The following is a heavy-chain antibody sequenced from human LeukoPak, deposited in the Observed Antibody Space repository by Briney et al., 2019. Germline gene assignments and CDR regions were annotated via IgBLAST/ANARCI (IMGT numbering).Heavy chain of an antibody. Sequence: GGSLRLSCAASGFMFTTYAMSWVRQAPGKGLEWVSAIGGDGGRTYYADSVKGRFTISRDNSKDTVFLQMNSLRAEDTAVYYCAKASRQGAVASPLDYWGQGTLVSVSS. V-gene: IGHV3-23*01. CDR2: IGGDGGRT. CDR3: AKASRQGAVASPLDY. J-gene: IGHJ4*02. D-gene: IGHD6-19*01. CDR1: GFMFTTYA.